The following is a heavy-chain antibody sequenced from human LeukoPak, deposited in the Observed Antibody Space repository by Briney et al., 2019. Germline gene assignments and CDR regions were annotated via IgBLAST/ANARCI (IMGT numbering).Heavy chain of an antibody. CDR3: TREAAELGMWLYDVGPIDY. CDR2: ISSSSSYI. J-gene: IGHJ4*02. Sequence: GGSLRLSCAASGFTFSSYSMNWVRQAPGKGLEWVSSISSSSSYIYYADSVKGRFTISRDNAKNSLYLQMNSLKTEDTAVYYCTREAAELGMWLYDVGPIDYWGQGTLVTVSS. D-gene: IGHD7-27*01. CDR1: GFTFSSYS. V-gene: IGHV3-21*03.